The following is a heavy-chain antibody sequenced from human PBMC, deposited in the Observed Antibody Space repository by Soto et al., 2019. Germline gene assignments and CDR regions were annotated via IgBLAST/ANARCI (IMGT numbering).Heavy chain of an antibody. J-gene: IGHJ5*02. CDR3: ARGGIAAASNWFDP. CDR1: GGTFSSYA. D-gene: IGHD6-13*01. V-gene: IGHV1-69*12. Sequence: QVQLVQSGAEVKKPGSSVKVSCKASGGTFSSYAISWVRQAPGQGLEWMGGIIPIFGTANYAQKFQGRVTITAVESTSTAYMELGSLRSEDPAWDYCARGGIAAASNWFDPWGQGTLVTVSS. CDR2: IIPIFGTA.